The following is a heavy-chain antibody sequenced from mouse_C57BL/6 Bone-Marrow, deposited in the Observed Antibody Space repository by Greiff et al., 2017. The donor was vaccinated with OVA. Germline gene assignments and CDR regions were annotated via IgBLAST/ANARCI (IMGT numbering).Heavy chain of an antibody. J-gene: IGHJ3*01. CDR1: GFSLTSYG. V-gene: IGHV2-2*01. CDR3: ARKGDYYGSSYWFAY. D-gene: IGHD1-1*01. CDR2: IWSGGST. Sequence: QVQLQQSGPGLVQPSQSLSITCTVSGFSLTSYGVHWVRQSPGKGLEWLGVIWSGGSTDYNAAFISRLGISKDNSKSQVFFKMNSLQADDTAIYYCARKGDYYGSSYWFAYWGQGTLVTVSA.